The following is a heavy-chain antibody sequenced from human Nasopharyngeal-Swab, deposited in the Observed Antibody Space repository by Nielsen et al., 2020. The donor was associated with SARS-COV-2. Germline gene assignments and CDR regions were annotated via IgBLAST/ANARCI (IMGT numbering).Heavy chain of an antibody. CDR3: ARDPGYSSGWYGGDAFDI. CDR1: GFTFSSYS. Sequence: GESLKISCAASGFTFSSYSMNWVRQAPGKGLEWVSFISSSSSYIYYADSVKGRFTISRDNAKNSLYLQMNSLRAEDTAVYYCARDPGYSSGWYGGDAFDIWGQGTMVTVSS. V-gene: IGHV3-21*01. D-gene: IGHD6-19*01. CDR2: ISSSSSYI. J-gene: IGHJ3*02.